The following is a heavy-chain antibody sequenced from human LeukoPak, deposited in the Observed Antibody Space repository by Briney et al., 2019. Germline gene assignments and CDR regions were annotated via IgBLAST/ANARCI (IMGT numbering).Heavy chain of an antibody. CDR2: IIPIFGTA. D-gene: IGHD6-13*01. Sequence: ASVKDSRKASGGTFSSYAISWVRQAPGQGLEWMGGIIPIFGTANYAQKFQGRVTITTHESTSTAYMELSSLRSEDTAVYYCAGEGAEAAAHNHSSSYSYYMAVWGKGTTVTVSS. J-gene: IGHJ6*03. CDR3: AGEGAEAAAHNHSSSYSYYMAV. V-gene: IGHV1-69*05. CDR1: GGTFSSYA.